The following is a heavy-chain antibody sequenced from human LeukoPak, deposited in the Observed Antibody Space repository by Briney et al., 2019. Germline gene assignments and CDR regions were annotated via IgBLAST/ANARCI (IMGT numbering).Heavy chain of an antibody. CDR1: GFTFSDYY. CDR2: ISSSSSYT. V-gene: IGHV3-11*06. Sequence: GGSLRLSCAASGFTFSDYYMTWIRQAPGKGLEWVSYISSSSSYTNYADSVKGRFTISRDNAKNSLYLQMNSLRAEDTAVYYCARDQYSDSPADYWGQGTLVTVSS. D-gene: IGHD2-15*01. J-gene: IGHJ4*02. CDR3: ARDQYSDSPADY.